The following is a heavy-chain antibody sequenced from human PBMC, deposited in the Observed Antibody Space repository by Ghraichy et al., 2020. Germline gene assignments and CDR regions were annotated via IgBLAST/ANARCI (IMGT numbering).Heavy chain of an antibody. CDR1: GGSISSSNW. CDR2: IYHSGST. CDR3: ARDVRDGLGFDY. V-gene: IGHV4-4*02. J-gene: IGHJ4*02. Sequence: GSLNISCAVSGGSISSSNWWSWVRQPPGKGLEWIGEIYHSGSTNYNPSLKSRVTISVDKSKNQFSLKLSSVTAADTAVYYCARDVRDGLGFDYWGQGTLVTVSS. D-gene: IGHD5-24*01.